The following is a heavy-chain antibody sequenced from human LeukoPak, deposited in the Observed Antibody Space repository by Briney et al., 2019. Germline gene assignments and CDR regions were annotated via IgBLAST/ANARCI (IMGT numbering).Heavy chain of an antibody. J-gene: IGHJ4*02. Sequence: GGSLRLSCAASGFTFSSYGMHWVRQAPGKGLEWVAVIWYDGSNKYYADSVKGQFTISRDNSKNTLYLQMNSLRAEDTAVYYCAKDRGGSYAFDYWGQGTLVTVSS. CDR1: GFTFSSYG. CDR3: AKDRGGSYAFDY. D-gene: IGHD1-26*01. CDR2: IWYDGSNK. V-gene: IGHV3-33*06.